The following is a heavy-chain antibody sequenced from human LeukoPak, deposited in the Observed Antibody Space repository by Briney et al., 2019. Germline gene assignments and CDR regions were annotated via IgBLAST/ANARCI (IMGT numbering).Heavy chain of an antibody. CDR1: GGSISSSSYY. V-gene: IGHV4-39*01. CDR2: IYYSGST. D-gene: IGHD6-19*01. J-gene: IGHJ4*02. CDR3: ASRIAGAGTDYFDY. Sequence: PSETLSLTCTVSGGSISSSSYYWGWIRQPPGKGLEWIGSIYYSGSTYYNPSLKSRVTISVDTSKNQFSLKLSSGTAADTAVYYCASRIAGAGTDYFDYWGQGTLVTVSS.